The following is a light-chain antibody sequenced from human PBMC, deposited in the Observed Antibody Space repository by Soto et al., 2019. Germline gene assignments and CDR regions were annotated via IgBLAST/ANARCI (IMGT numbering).Light chain of an antibody. J-gene: IGKJ5*01. V-gene: IGKV1-9*01. CDR3: QQLETYLAIT. CDR1: RGIGTY. Sequence: DIQLTQSPSFLSASVGDRVTITCRASRGIGTYLAWYQQKPGKPPNLLIYSASTLQSGVPSRFSGSGSGTEFTLTINSLQPADFATYYCQQLETYLAITFGQGTRLDIK. CDR2: SAS.